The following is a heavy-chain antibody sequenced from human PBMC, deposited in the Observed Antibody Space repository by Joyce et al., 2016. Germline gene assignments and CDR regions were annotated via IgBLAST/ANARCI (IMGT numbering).Heavy chain of an antibody. CDR1: GFSFNTYS. D-gene: IGHD5-24*01. CDR2: ISASSGTI. V-gene: IGHV3-48*02. CDR3: ARVGRTGYTCDY. J-gene: IGHJ4*02. Sequence: EVQLVESGGGLVQPGGSLRLSCAASGFSFNTYSINWVRQATGKGLEWLSYISASSGTIYYADSVKGRFTISRDNAKNSVYLQMNSLRDEDTAVYYCARVGRTGYTCDYWGQGTLVTVSS.